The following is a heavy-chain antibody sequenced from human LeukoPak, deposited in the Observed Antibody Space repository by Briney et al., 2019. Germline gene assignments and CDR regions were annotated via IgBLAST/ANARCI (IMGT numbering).Heavy chain of an antibody. CDR2: INHSGST. V-gene: IGHV4-34*01. CDR3: ARAVVLRSSSWYEGKHKSEHVYFDY. Sequence: SETLSLTCAVYGGSFSGYYWSWIRQPPGKGLEWIEEINHSGSTNYNPSLKSRVTISVDTSKNQFSLKLSSVTAADTAVYYCARAVVLRSSSWYEGKHKSEHVYFDYWGQGTLVTVSS. D-gene: IGHD6-13*01. CDR1: GGSFSGYY. J-gene: IGHJ4*02.